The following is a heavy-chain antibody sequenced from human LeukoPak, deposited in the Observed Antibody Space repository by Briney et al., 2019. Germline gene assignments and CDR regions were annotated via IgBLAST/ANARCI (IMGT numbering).Heavy chain of an antibody. CDR2: IYYRGST. J-gene: IGHJ3*02. CDR3: ARDPRAYDSRGYYHHDAFDI. V-gene: IGHV4-30-4*01. CDR1: GGSISSGVYY. D-gene: IGHD3-22*01. Sequence: PSETLSLTCTVSGGSISSGVYYRSWIRQPPGKGLEWIGYIYYRGSTFYHSSLQSRVTISVDPSKNQFSLKLSSVTAADTAVYYCARDPRAYDSRGYYHHDAFDIWGQGTMVTVSS.